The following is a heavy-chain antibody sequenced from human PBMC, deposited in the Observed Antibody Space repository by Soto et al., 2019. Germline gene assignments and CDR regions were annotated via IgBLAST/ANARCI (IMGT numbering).Heavy chain of an antibody. D-gene: IGHD3-10*01. CDR2: ISGSGGST. V-gene: IGHV3-23*01. CDR3: AKDGGSGSYYQPYDAFDI. J-gene: IGHJ3*02. Sequence: GGSLRLSCGASGFTFSSYAMSWVRQAPGKGLEWVSAISGSGGSTYYADSVKGRFTISRDNSKNTLYLKMNSLRDEDTAVYYCAKDGGSGSYYQPYDAFDIWGQGTMVTVSS. CDR1: GFTFSSYA.